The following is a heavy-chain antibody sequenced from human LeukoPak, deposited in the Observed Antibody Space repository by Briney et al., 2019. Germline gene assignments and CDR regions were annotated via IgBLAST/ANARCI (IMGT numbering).Heavy chain of an antibody. V-gene: IGHV3-23*01. CDR3: AKLTHCSGGSCYLGRGYYYMDV. D-gene: IGHD2-15*01. J-gene: IGHJ6*03. CDR1: GFTFSSYA. Sequence: TGGSLKLSCAASGFTFSSYAMSWVRQAPGKGLEWVSAISGSGGSTYYADSVKGRFTISRDNSKNTLYLQMNSLRAEDTAVYYCAKLTHCSGGSCYLGRGYYYMDVWGKGTTVTVSS. CDR2: ISGSGGST.